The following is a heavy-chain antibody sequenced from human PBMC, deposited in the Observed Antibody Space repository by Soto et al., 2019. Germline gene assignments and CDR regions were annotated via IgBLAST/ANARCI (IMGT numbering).Heavy chain of an antibody. Sequence: QVQLQESGPGLVKPSHTLSLTCSVSGGSISSGDYYWSWIRQPPGKGLEWIGYIYYSGGTYYNPSLKSRVNISVDTSKTQFALKLSSVTAAETAVYYCARERHDGARLDTGGQGALVTVAS. CDR1: GGSISSGDYY. D-gene: IGHD3-3*01. CDR3: ARERHDGARLDT. J-gene: IGHJ5*02. CDR2: IYYSGGT. V-gene: IGHV4-30-4*01.